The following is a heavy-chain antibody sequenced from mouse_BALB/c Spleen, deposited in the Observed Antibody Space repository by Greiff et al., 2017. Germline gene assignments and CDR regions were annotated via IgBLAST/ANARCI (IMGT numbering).Heavy chain of an antibody. V-gene: IGHV2-9*02. J-gene: IGHJ3*01. CDR3: ASLYYGYDGLAY. D-gene: IGHD2-2*01. Sequence: VKLVESGPGLVEPSQSLSITCTVSGFSLTSYGVHWVRQPPGKGLEWLGVIWAGGSTNYNSALMSRLSISKDNSKSQVFLKMNSLQTDDTAMYYCASLYYGYDGLAYWGQGTLVTVSA. CDR2: IWAGGST. CDR1: GFSLTSYG.